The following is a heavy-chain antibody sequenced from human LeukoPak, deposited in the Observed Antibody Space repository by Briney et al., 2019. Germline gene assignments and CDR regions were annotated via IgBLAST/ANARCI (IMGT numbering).Heavy chain of an antibody. D-gene: IGHD1-26*01. Sequence: GGSLRLSCASSEFTFGNYWMSWVRQVPGKGPDGVANIKQYGNEFYNVDSVKGRFTISRDNAKNSLSLQMNNLRVHDTAVYYCARDKVSGAALLDYWGQGTLVTVSS. J-gene: IGHJ4*02. CDR3: ARDKVSGAALLDY. CDR1: EFTFGNYW. V-gene: IGHV3-7*01. CDR2: IKQYGNEF.